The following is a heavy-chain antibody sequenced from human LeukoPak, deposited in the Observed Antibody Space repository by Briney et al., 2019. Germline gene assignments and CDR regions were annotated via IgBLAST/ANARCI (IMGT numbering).Heavy chain of an antibody. CDR1: GLTFSNYW. CDR2: INTDGTYT. V-gene: IGHV3-74*01. Sequence: GGSLRLSCAASGLTFSNYWMDWVRQAPGEGLVWVSHINTDGTYTTSADSVKGRFTISRDNAKNTLYLQMNSLKAEDTAVYFCVRDGPFYFDYWGQGTLVTVSS. CDR3: VRDGPFYFDY. D-gene: IGHD3/OR15-3a*01. J-gene: IGHJ4*02.